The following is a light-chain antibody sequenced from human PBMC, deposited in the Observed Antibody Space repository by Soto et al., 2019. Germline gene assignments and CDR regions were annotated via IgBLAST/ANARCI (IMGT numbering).Light chain of an antibody. CDR1: QGISSY. CDR3: QQVNSYAYT. V-gene: IGKV1-9*01. J-gene: IGKJ2*01. CDR2: AAS. Sequence: IQLTQSPSSLSASVGDRVTITCRASQGISSYLAWYQQKPGKAPKLLIYAASSLQSGVPSRFSGSGSGTDFTLIISSLQPEDFATYYCQQVNSYAYTFGQGTKLEIK.